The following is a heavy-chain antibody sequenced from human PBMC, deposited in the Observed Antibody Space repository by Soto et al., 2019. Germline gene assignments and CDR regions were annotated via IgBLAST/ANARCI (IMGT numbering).Heavy chain of an antibody. CDR1: EGTFSSYA. Sequence: QVQLVQSGADVKKPGSSVKVSCKASEGTFSSYAISWVRQAPGQGLEWMGGIIPIFGTANYAQKFQGRVTITADESTSTAYMELSSLRSEDTAVYYCARDYKWLVRNYYYYGKDVWGQGTTVTVSS. CDR3: ARDYKWLVRNYYYYGKDV. V-gene: IGHV1-69*01. D-gene: IGHD6-19*01. CDR2: IIPIFGTA. J-gene: IGHJ6*02.